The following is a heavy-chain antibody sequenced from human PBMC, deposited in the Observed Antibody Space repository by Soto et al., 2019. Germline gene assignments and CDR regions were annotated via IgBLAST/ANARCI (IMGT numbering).Heavy chain of an antibody. CDR1: GGSISSNNYY. Sequence: SETLSLTCTVSGGSISSNNYYWSWIRQHPGKGLEWIGYIYYSGSTYYNPSLKSRVTISVDTSKNQFSLKLSSVTAADTAVYYCARAGQFYYYYYMDVWGKGTTVTVSS. J-gene: IGHJ6*03. CDR2: IYYSGST. V-gene: IGHV4-31*03. CDR3: ARAGQFYYYYYMDV.